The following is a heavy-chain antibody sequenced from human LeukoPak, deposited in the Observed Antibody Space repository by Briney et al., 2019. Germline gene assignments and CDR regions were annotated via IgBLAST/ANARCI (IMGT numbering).Heavy chain of an antibody. CDR2: LSENGMMT. CDR1: EFTFCTYE. Sequence: GGSLRLSCEVSEFTFCTYEMSWVRQSPGKGLEWVSGLSENGMMTDSTDSVTARVITPRHNSRPTLYFPMSSLKVEDTAVYYCANLPTVYGVADSFDMWGQGTTVTVSS. J-gene: IGHJ3*02. CDR3: ANLPTVYGVADSFDM. D-gene: IGHD2-8*01. V-gene: IGHV3-23*01.